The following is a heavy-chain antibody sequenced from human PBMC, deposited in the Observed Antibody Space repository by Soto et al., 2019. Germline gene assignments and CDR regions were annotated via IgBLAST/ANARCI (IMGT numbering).Heavy chain of an antibody. CDR2: ISRSSNYI. V-gene: IGHV3-21*01. J-gene: IGHJ6*02. D-gene: IGHD3-22*01. Sequence: PVGSLRLSCAASGFTFSSYAMHWVRQAPGKGLEWVSSISRSSNYIYYADSVKGRFTISRDNAKNSLYLQMNSLRAEDTAVYHCARVMVSSGYGGMDVWGQGTTVTVSS. CDR1: GFTFSSYA. CDR3: ARVMVSSGYGGMDV.